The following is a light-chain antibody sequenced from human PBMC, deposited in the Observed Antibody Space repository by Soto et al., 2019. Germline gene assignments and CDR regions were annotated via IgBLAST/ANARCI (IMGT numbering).Light chain of an antibody. Sequence: QSALTQPPSASGSPGQSVTISCTGTSSDIGGYNYVSWHQQHPGNAPKLMIFEVSKRPSGVPDRFSGSKSCNTASLTVSGLQAEDEADYYCSSYAGSDNLVFGGGTKLTVL. CDR2: EVS. J-gene: IGLJ2*01. CDR1: SSDIGGYNY. CDR3: SSYAGSDNLV. V-gene: IGLV2-8*01.